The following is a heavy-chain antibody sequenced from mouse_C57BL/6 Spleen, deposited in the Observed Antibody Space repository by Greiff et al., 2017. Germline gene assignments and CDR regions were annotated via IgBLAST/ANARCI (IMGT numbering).Heavy chain of an antibody. CDR2: IWSGGST. Sequence: QVHVKQSGPGLVQPSQSLSITCTVSGFSLTSYGVHWVRQSPGKGLEWLGVIWSGGSTDYNAAFLSKRSISKDNSKSQVFFKMNSLQADDTAIYYCARNKGAMDYWGQGTSVTVSS. CDR1: GFSLTSYG. J-gene: IGHJ4*01. CDR3: ARNKGAMDY. V-gene: IGHV2-2*01.